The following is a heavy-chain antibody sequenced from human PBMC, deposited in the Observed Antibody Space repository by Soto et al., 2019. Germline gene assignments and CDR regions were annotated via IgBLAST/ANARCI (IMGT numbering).Heavy chain of an antibody. CDR1: GFSISSDSYY. CDR3: ARQYYRIVVGEVDY. Sequence: SETLCLTCTVSGFSISSDSYYWGWIRQPPGKGLVWIGCISYSGNTYYNPVFKSRVTIFVDTSKTQFSLKLTSVTAADTAVYYCARQYYRIVVGEVDYWGQGTLVTVSS. J-gene: IGHJ4*02. D-gene: IGHD3-22*01. V-gene: IGHV4-39*01. CDR2: ISYSGNT.